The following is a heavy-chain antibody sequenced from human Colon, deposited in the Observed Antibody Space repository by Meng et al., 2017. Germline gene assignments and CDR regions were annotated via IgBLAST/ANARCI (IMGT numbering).Heavy chain of an antibody. CDR2: IWSDGSKK. D-gene: IGHD1-26*01. Sequence: GESLKISCVGSGFTFNSYGMHWVRQAPGKGLEWMAVIWSDGSKKNYADSMQARFTISRDNSKNTLYLQMNSLRVEDTAIYYCARDSSLGLYYWGQGTLVTVSS. J-gene: IGHJ4*02. V-gene: IGHV3-33*08. CDR3: ARDSSLGLYY. CDR1: GFTFNSYG.